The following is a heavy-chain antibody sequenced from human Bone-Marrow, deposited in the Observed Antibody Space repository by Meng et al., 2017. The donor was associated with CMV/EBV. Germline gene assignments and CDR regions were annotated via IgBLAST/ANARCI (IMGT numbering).Heavy chain of an antibody. CDR3: ATYCTDTVCRAFDI. Sequence: ETLSLTCTVSGGSVSSSSYYWGWIRQPPGKGLEWLANIKHDGGETYYAASVKGRFTISRDNAKKSLFLQMNSLGADDTAVYYCATYCTDTVCRAFDIWGHGTLVTVSS. V-gene: IGHV3-7*01. CDR1: GGSVSSSSYY. CDR2: IKHDGGET. D-gene: IGHD2-8*01. J-gene: IGHJ3*02.